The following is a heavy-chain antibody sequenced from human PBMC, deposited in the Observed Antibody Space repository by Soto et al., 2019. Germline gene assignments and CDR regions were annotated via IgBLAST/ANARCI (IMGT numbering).Heavy chain of an antibody. CDR2: IYESGSS. CDR3: ARSLRDSSGWGGH. V-gene: IGHV4-30-4*01. D-gene: IGHD6-6*01. CDR1: GDYIRSGDFF. J-gene: IGHJ1*01. Sequence: SQPVSLTCAVSGDYIRSGDFFWTWIRESPGKGLEWLAYIYESGSSYYNPSLEGRLFISIDTYNNLFSLQLTSVTAADTALVYCARSLRDSSGWGGHWGQFTLVTVS.